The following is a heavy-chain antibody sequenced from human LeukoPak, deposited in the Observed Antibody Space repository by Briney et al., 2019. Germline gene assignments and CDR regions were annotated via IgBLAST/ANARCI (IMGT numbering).Heavy chain of an antibody. Sequence: SGGSLRLSCAASGFTFSDYWMSWVRQAPGKGLEWVANIKQDGSEKYYVDSVKGRFTISRDNAKNSLYLQMNSLRAEDTAVYYCAREVKWIRYYMDVWGKGTTVTISS. D-gene: IGHD5-18*01. J-gene: IGHJ6*03. CDR1: GFTFSDYW. CDR2: IKQDGSEK. CDR3: AREVKWIRYYMDV. V-gene: IGHV3-7*01.